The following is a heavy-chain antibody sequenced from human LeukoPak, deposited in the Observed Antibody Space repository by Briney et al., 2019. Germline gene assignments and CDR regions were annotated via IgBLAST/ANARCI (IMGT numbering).Heavy chain of an antibody. J-gene: IGHJ1*01. Sequence: PGRSLRLSCAASGFTFSSYGMHWVRQAPGKGPEWVAVIWYDGSNKYYADSVKGRFTISRDNSKNTLYLQMNSLRAEDTAVYYCAKEYCSGGSCYSFEYFQHWGQGTLVTVSS. V-gene: IGHV3-33*06. CDR3: AKEYCSGGSCYSFEYFQH. CDR2: IWYDGSNK. D-gene: IGHD2-15*01. CDR1: GFTFSSYG.